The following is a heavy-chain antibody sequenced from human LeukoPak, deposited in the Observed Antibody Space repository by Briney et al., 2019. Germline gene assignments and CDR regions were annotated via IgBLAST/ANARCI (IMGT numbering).Heavy chain of an antibody. CDR3: ARKIYGSGVYAFDI. Sequence: KPSETLSLTCAVSGGSISNSNWWSWVRQPPGKGLEWIGEVFHSGSTNYNPSLKSRVTVSVDKSKNQFSLKLNSVTAADTAVYYCARKIYGSGVYAFDIWGQGTLVTVSS. D-gene: IGHD3-10*01. J-gene: IGHJ3*02. V-gene: IGHV4-4*02. CDR1: GGSISNSNW. CDR2: VFHSGST.